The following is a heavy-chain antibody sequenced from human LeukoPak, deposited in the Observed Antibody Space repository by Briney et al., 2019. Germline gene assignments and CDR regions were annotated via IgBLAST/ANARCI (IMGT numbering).Heavy chain of an antibody. CDR1: GYTFTRLY. CDR2: INPSGGST. J-gene: IGHJ4*02. V-gene: IGHV1-46*01. Sequence: GASVKVSCKASGYTFTRLYMHWVRLAPGQGLEWMGIINPSGGSTSYAQKFQGRVTMTRDTSTSTVYMELSSLRSEDTAVYYCARVGTSCTNGVCFFDYWGQGTLVTVSS. CDR3: ARVGTSCTNGVCFFDY. D-gene: IGHD2-8*01.